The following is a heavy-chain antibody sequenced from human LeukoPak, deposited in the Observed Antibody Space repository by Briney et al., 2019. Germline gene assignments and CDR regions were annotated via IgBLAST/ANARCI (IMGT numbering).Heavy chain of an antibody. V-gene: IGHV4-61*02. CDR2: IYTSGST. CDR3: AKDPSSSIMITFGGRMPGY. Sequence: PSETLSLTCTVSGGSISSGSYYWSWIRQPAGKGLEWIGRIYTSGSTNYNPSLKSRVTISVDTSKNQFSLKLSSVTAADTAVYYCAKDPSSSIMITFGGRMPGYWGQGTLVTVSS. D-gene: IGHD3-16*01. CDR1: GGSISSGSYY. J-gene: IGHJ4*02.